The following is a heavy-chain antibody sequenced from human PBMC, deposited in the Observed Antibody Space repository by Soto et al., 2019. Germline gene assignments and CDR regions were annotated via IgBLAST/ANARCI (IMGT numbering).Heavy chain of an antibody. CDR2: ISSNSAYI. CDR1: GFTFSSFT. D-gene: IGHD6-13*01. Sequence: PGGPLRLAXAASGFTFSSFTMNWVRQAPGKGLEWVSTISSNSAYIYYTDALRGRFTISRDNAKNSLHLQMNSLRAEDTAVYYCTRDASRDSSARGWFDPWGPGTLVTVS. J-gene: IGHJ5*02. CDR3: TRDASRDSSARGWFDP. V-gene: IGHV3-21*01.